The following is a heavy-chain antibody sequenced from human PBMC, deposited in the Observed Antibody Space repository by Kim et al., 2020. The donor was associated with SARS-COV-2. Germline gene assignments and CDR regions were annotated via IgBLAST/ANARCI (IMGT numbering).Heavy chain of an antibody. CDR3: ARVHYSSGFCDS. J-gene: IGHJ4*02. Sequence: SETLSLTCSVSGGSTTSGAYYWTWIRHHPGNGLEWIGYIYYTGTTYYTSSLKSRVTISLDTSENQFSPRLTSVTAADAAIYFCARVHYSSGFCDSWGRGILVTVSS. V-gene: IGHV4-31*03. CDR1: GGSTTSGAYY. D-gene: IGHD4-4*01. CDR2: IYYTGTT.